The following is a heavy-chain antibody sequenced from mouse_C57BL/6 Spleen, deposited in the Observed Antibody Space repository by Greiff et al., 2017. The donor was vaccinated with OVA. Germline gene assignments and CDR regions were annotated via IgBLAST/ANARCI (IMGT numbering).Heavy chain of an antibody. CDR1: GFTFTDYY. CDR3: ASDMGAWFAY. V-gene: IGHV7-3*01. Sequence: EVQLVESGGGLVQPGGSLSLSCAASGFTFTDYYMSWVRQPPGKALEWLGFIRNKANGYTTEYSASVKGRFTISRDNSQSILYLQMNALIAEDSATYYCASDMGAWFAYWGQGTLVTVSA. CDR2: IRNKANGYTT. J-gene: IGHJ3*01.